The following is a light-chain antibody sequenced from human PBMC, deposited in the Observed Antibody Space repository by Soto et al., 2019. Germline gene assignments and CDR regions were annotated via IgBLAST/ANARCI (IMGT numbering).Light chain of an antibody. V-gene: IGKV2-24*01. CDR1: QSLVHSDRNTY. CDR3: MQLSHFPWT. CDR2: KVS. Sequence: EIVMNQTPLSAPVTLGQSASISCRSSQSLVHSDRNTYLSWFHQRPGHPPRLLIYKVSKRFSGVPDRFGGSGSGTYFTLKIDRVEADDVGLYYCMQLSHFPWTFGQGTKVEV. J-gene: IGKJ1*01.